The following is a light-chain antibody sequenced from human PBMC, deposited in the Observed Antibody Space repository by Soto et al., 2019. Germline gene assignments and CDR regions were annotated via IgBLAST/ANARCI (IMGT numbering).Light chain of an antibody. V-gene: IGKV1-5*03. Sequence: DIQMTQSPSTLSASVGDRVTISCRASQSISSWLAWYQKKPGKAPKLLIYKASSLETGIPYRFSGSGSGTEFTLTISSLQPDDFATYYCQQYNSYSWTFGQGTKVEIK. CDR1: QSISSW. CDR3: QQYNSYSWT. CDR2: KAS. J-gene: IGKJ1*01.